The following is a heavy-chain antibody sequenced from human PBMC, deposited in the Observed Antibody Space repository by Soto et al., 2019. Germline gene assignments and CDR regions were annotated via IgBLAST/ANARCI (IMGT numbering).Heavy chain of an antibody. D-gene: IGHD3-3*01. CDR1: GGSISSSSYY. J-gene: IGHJ4*02. Sequence: PSDTLSLTCTVSGGSISSSSYYWGWIRQPPGKGLEWIGSIYYSGSTYYNPSLTSRVTISVDTSKNPFSLKMVALPAAATAVYYCARETSDVWSGYYWYGAYWGQRTSVT. CDR3: ARETSDVWSGYYWYGAY. V-gene: IGHV4-39*01. CDR2: IYYSGST.